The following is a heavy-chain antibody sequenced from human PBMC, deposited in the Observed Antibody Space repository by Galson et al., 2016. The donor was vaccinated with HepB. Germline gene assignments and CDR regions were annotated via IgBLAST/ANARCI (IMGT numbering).Heavy chain of an antibody. CDR2: IIPMFGTA. V-gene: IGHV1-69*13. CDR1: GDTFRTYS. Sequence: SVKVSCKASGDTFRTYSFSWVRLAPGQGLEWMGGIIPMFGTATYAQGFQGRATITADESTTSAYMELSSLTSNDTAVYYCATTPRKRAKSGLGSYGGQYWSGMDVWGQGTTVTVPS. J-gene: IGHJ6*02. CDR3: ATTPRKRAKSGLGSYGGQYWSGMDV. D-gene: IGHD2-8*02.